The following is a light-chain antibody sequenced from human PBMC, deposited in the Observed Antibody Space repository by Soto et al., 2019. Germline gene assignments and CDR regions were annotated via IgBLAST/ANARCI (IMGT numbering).Light chain of an antibody. CDR1: QSISKW. J-gene: IGKJ4*01. Sequence: DIQMTQSPSTLSASVGDRVTITCRASQSISKWVGWYKQKRGRAPKLLIFDASSLDSGVSSRFSGSGSETEFTLTISGLQPDDFATYFCHQYHSYPPTFGGGTTVEIK. CDR2: DAS. V-gene: IGKV1-5*01. CDR3: HQYHSYPPT.